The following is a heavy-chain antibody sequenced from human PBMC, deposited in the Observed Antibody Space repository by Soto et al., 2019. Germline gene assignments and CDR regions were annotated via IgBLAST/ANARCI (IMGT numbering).Heavy chain of an antibody. CDR1: GGSFSGYY. D-gene: IGHD3-16*02. V-gene: IGHV4-34*01. J-gene: IGHJ4*02. Sequence: NPSETLSLTCAVYGGSFSGYYWSWIRQPPGKGLEWIGEINHSGSTNYNPSLKSRVTISVDTSKNQFSLKLSSVTAADTAVYYCARGKSYDYVWGSYRYSSPYFDYWGQGTLVTVSS. CDR3: ARGKSYDYVWGSYRYSSPYFDY. CDR2: INHSGST.